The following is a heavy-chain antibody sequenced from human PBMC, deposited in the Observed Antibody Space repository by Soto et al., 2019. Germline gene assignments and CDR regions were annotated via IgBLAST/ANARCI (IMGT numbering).Heavy chain of an antibody. CDR1: GFTFSSHD. Sequence: GGSLRLSCAASGFTFSSHDMHWVRQAPGKGLEWVAVISYDGSNKYSAESVNGRFTISRDNSKSMLYLQMNSLRAEDTAVYYCAAPGGSGRTNWFDPWGQGTLVTVS. CDR2: ISYDGSNK. CDR3: AAPGGSGRTNWFDP. D-gene: IGHD3-10*01. V-gene: IGHV3-30*03. J-gene: IGHJ5*02.